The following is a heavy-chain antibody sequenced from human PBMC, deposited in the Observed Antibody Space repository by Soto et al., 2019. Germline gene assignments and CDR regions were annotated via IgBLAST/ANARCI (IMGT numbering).Heavy chain of an antibody. V-gene: IGHV4-39*01. CDR2: IYYSGST. Sequence: QLQLQESGPGLVKPSETLSLTCTVSGGSISSSSYYWGWIRQPPGKGLEWIGSIYYSGSTYYNPSLKSRVTISVDTSKNQFSLKLSSVTAADMAVYYCARHNLRLVRGVIGYWGQGTLVTVSS. CDR1: GGSISSSSYY. CDR3: ARHNLRLVRGVIGY. D-gene: IGHD3-10*01. J-gene: IGHJ4*02.